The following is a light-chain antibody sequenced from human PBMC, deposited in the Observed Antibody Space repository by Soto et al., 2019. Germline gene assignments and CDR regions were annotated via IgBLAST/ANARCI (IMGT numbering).Light chain of an antibody. CDR3: QQSYSALSIT. CDR1: ESIARH. CDR2: AAS. J-gene: IGKJ5*01. Sequence: DSQMTQSPSSLSASVGDRVTITCRASESIARHLNWYQQKPGKAPKLLIYAASSLQNGVPSRFRGGGSGTHFTLTISNLQPEDFATYYCQQSYSALSITFGQGTRLAIK. V-gene: IGKV1-39*01.